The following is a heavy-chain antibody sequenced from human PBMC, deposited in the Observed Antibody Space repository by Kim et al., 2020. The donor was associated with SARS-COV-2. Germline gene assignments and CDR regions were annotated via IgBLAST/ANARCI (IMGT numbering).Heavy chain of an antibody. V-gene: IGHV4-34*01. Sequence: SETLSLTCAVYGGSFSGYYWSWIRQPPGKGLEWIGEINHSGSTNYNPSLKSRVTISVDTSKNQFSLKLSSVTAADTAVYYCARGRFSGSPSNGAPSTQQDAFDIWGQGTMVTVSS. D-gene: IGHD3-10*01. CDR1: GGSFSGYY. CDR2: INHSGST. J-gene: IGHJ3*02. CDR3: ARGRFSGSPSNGAPSTQQDAFDI.